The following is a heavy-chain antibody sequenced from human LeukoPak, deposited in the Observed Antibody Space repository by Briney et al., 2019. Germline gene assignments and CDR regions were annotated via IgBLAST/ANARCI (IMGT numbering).Heavy chain of an antibody. J-gene: IGHJ4*02. Sequence: GGSLRLSCAASGFTFSSYAMSWVRQAPGKGLEWVSAISGSGGSTYYADSVKGRFTISRDNSKNTLYLQMNSLRSEDTAVYYSARGSAYSYAFTGRERTKSRLDYWGQGTLVTVSS. D-gene: IGHD5-18*01. V-gene: IGHV3-23*01. CDR2: ISGSGGST. CDR3: ARGSAYSYAFTGRERTKSRLDY. CDR1: GFTFSSYA.